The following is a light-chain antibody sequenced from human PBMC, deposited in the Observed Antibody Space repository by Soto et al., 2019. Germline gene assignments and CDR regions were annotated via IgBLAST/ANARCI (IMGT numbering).Light chain of an antibody. Sequence: DIQMTQSPSSLSASVGDRVTITFRASQSISSYLNWYQQKPGKAPKLLIYAASSLQSGVPSRLSGRGSGTDFTPTISSLQPEAFATYYCQQTYSTPRTFGQGTKVEIK. V-gene: IGKV1-39*01. CDR3: QQTYSTPRT. CDR1: QSISSY. CDR2: AAS. J-gene: IGKJ1*01.